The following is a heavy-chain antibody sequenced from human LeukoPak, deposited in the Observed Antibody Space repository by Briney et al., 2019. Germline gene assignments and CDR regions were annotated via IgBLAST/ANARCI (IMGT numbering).Heavy chain of an antibody. CDR1: GGSFSGYY. J-gene: IGHJ3*02. V-gene: IGHV4-34*01. Sequence: SETLSLTCAVYGGSFSGYYWTWIRQPPGKGLEWIGEINHSGSTNYNPSLKSRVTMSVDTSKNQFSLRLSSVTAADTAVYYCARHDPLITMIIGERAFDIWGQGTMVTVPS. CDR2: INHSGST. CDR3: ARHDPLITMIIGERAFDI. D-gene: IGHD3-22*01.